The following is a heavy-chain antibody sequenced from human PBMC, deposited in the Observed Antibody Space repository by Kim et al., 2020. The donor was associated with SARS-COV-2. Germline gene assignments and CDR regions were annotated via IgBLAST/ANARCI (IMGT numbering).Heavy chain of an antibody. V-gene: IGHV1-2*07. CDR3: ARDGFPTTVTLPSDY. J-gene: IGHJ4*02. CDR1: GYTFTDYY. Sequence: ASVKVSCKTSGYTFTDYYVHWVRQAPGQGLEWMGWISPHTGNTHYAHEFQGRVTMTKDTSVSTVYMELTWLRSNDTAIYYCARDGFPTTVTLPSDYWGQGTLVTVSS. D-gene: IGHD4-17*01. CDR2: ISPHTGNT.